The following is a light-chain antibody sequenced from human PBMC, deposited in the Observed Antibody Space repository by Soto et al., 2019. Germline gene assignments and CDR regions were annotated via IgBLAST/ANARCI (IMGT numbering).Light chain of an antibody. CDR2: DAS. Sequence: DIQMTQSPSTLSASVGDRVNITCRASQSISSWLAWYQQKPGKAPKLLIYDASSLESGVPSRFSGSGSGTEFTLTISSLQPDDFATYYCQQYNSYPGTFGHGTKVDIK. CDR3: QQYNSYPGT. V-gene: IGKV1-5*01. J-gene: IGKJ3*01. CDR1: QSISSW.